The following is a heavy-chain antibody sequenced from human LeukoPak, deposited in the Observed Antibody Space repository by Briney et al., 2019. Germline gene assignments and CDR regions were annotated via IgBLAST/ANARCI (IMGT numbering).Heavy chain of an antibody. D-gene: IGHD1-26*01. CDR1: GYTSTSYY. V-gene: IGHV1-46*01. CDR2: INPSGGST. Sequence: ASVKVSCKASGYTSTSYYMHWVRQAPGQGLEWMGIINPSGGSTSYAQKFQGRVTMTRDMSTSTVYMELSSLRSEDTAVYYCARDAGGSYLYYWGQGTLVTVSS. CDR3: ARDAGGSYLYY. J-gene: IGHJ4*02.